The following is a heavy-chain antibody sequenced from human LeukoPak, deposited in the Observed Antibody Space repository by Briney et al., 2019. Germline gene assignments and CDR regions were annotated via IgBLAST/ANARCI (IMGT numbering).Heavy chain of an antibody. CDR2: ISRDGGTI. CDR3: ARKAITVTTFDY. CDR1: WFTYRTFC. J-gene: IGHJ4*02. Sequence: WGALRLSCAASWFTYRTFCMNLVRPAPGEGVGGVSFISRDGGTIDYADSVKGRFTISRDNAKNSLYLQMNSLRGEDTAVYYCARKAITVTTFDYWGQGTLVTVSS. V-gene: IGHV3-48*04. D-gene: IGHD4-17*01.